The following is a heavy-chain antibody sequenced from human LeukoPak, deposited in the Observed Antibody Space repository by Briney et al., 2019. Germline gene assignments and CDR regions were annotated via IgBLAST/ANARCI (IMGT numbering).Heavy chain of an antibody. CDR3: ARDASIGLDV. CDR1: GFRFGCST. Sequence: GGSLRLSCAASGFRFGCSTISWVRQAPGKGLQWVSSISDSGNTYYAESLKGRITVSRDNAKNSLFLQMNSLRADDTAVYYCARDASIGLDVWGHGTTVTVSS. CDR2: ISDSGNT. D-gene: IGHD3-9*01. J-gene: IGHJ6*02. V-gene: IGHV3-21*01.